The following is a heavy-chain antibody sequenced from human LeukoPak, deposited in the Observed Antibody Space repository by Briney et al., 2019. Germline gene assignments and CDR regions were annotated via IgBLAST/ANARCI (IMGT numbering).Heavy chain of an antibody. CDR3: ARGRGAKIWTIPTPTVVTFDY. V-gene: IGHV4-31*03. D-gene: IGHD4-23*01. Sequence: SETLSLTCTVSGGSISSGGYYWSWIRQHPGKGLEWIGYIYYSGSTYYNPSLKSRVTISVDTSKSQFSLKLSSVTAADTAVYYCARGRGAKIWTIPTPTVVTFDYWGQGTLVTVSS. CDR2: IYYSGST. J-gene: IGHJ4*02. CDR1: GGSISSGGYY.